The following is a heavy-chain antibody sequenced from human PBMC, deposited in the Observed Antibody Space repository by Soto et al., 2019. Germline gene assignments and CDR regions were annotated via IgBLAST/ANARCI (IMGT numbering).Heavy chain of an antibody. CDR1: GGSISSYY. CDR3: ARTIFGVARKFDP. Sequence: PSETLSLTCTVSGGSISSYYWSWIRQPPGKGLEWIGYIYYSGSTNYNPSLKSRVTISVDTSKNQFSLRLSSVTAADTAVYYCARTIFGVARKFDPWGQGTLVTVSS. J-gene: IGHJ5*02. D-gene: IGHD3-3*01. CDR2: IYYSGST. V-gene: IGHV4-59*08.